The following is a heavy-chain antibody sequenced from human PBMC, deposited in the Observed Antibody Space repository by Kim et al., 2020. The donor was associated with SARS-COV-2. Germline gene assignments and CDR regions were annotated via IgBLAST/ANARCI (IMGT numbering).Heavy chain of an antibody. D-gene: IGHD1-20*01. Sequence: GGSLRLSCAASGFTFSSYGMNWVRQAPGKGLEWVAVISYDGSNKYYADSVKGRFTISRDNSKNTLYLQMNSLRAEDTAVYYCAKDQGYNWNDSVFDYWGQGTLVTVSS. CDR2: ISYDGSNK. V-gene: IGHV3-30*18. CDR1: GFTFSSYG. CDR3: AKDQGYNWNDSVFDY. J-gene: IGHJ4*02.